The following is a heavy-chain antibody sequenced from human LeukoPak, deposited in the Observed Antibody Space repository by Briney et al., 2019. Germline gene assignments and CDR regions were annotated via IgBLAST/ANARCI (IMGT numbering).Heavy chain of an antibody. Sequence: PGGSLRLSCAASGFTFNVYSMNWVRQAPGKGLEWVSYISSSSSTIYYADSVKGRFTISRDNAKNSLYLQMNSLRAEDTAVYYCARVFIGDYGDYQFDYWGQGTLVTVSS. CDR1: GFTFNVYS. V-gene: IGHV3-48*01. J-gene: IGHJ4*02. CDR2: ISSSSSTI. CDR3: ARVFIGDYGDYQFDY. D-gene: IGHD4-17*01.